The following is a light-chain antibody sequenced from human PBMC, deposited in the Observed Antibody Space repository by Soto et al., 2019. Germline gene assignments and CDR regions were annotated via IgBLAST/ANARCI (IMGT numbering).Light chain of an antibody. V-gene: IGKV3-15*01. Sequence: EIVMTQSPGTLSVSPGERATLSFRASQLFSSNLAWYQHKPGQAPRLLIYGVSTSDTGVPDRFSGSASGTEFTLTISSLQSEDFAVYYCQQYNKWPPITFGQGTRLEI. J-gene: IGKJ5*01. CDR3: QQYNKWPPIT. CDR1: QLFSSN. CDR2: GVS.